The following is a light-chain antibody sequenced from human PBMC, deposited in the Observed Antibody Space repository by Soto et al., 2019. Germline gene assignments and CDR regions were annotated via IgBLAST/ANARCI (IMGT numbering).Light chain of an antibody. J-gene: IGKJ1*01. V-gene: IGKV1-5*03. CDR3: QQYDGYSRT. Sequence: DIQLNQSPSTLSGSVGDRVTITCRASQTISSWLAWYQQKPGNAPKLLIYKASTLKSGVPSRFSGSGSGTEFTLTINNLQPDEFATYYCQQYDGYSRTFGQGTK. CDR1: QTISSW. CDR2: KAS.